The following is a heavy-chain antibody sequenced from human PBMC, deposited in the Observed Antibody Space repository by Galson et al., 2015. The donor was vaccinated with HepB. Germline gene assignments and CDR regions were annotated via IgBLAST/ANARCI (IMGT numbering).Heavy chain of an antibody. Sequence: SLRLSCAASGFKSYNYAMHWLRQAPGKRLEYVSAISSNGDDTCYADSVKGRFTISRDNSKNTLYVQMSTLRPEDTAVYYCSSDAIDVWGQETMVIDSS. CDR2: ISSNGDDT. CDR3: SSDAIDV. CDR1: GFKSYNYA. J-gene: IGHJ3*01. V-gene: IGHV3-64*05.